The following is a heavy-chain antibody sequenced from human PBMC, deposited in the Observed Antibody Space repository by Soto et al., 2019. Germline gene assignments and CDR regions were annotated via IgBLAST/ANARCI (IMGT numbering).Heavy chain of an antibody. D-gene: IGHD3-22*01. Sequence: SETLSLTCPVSGGSISIYYWSWIRQPPGKGLEWIGYIYYSGSTNYNPSLKSRVTISVDTSKNQFSLKLSSVTAADTAVYYCARELRDYYDSSGYIDYWGQGTLVTVS. CDR2: IYYSGST. CDR3: ARELRDYYDSSGYIDY. CDR1: GGSISIYY. J-gene: IGHJ4*02. V-gene: IGHV4-59*01.